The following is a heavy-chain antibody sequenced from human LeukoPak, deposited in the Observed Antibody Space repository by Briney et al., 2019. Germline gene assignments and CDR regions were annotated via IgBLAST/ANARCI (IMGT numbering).Heavy chain of an antibody. V-gene: IGHV1-18*01. D-gene: IGHD6-13*01. CDR2: ISTYNGNT. CDR1: GYTFTSYD. CDR3: ARDLPYSSSWESIDY. J-gene: IGHJ4*02. Sequence: ASVKVSCKASGYTFTSYDIYWVRQATGQGLEWMGWISTYNGNTNYAQKIQGRVTMTTDTSTSTAYMELRSLRSDDTAVYYCARDLPYSSSWESIDYWGQGTLVTVSS.